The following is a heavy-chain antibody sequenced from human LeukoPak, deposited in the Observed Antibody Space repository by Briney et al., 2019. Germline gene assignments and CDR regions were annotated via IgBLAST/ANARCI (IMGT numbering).Heavy chain of an antibody. CDR2: ISAYNGNT. Sequence: ASVKVSCKASGYTFTSYGISWVRQAPGQGLEWMGWISAYNGNTKYAQKLQGRVTMTTDTSTSTAYMELRSLRSDDTAVYYCARDGPYYGSGRGSAFAIWGQGTMVTVSS. J-gene: IGHJ3*02. CDR3: ARDGPYYGSGRGSAFAI. V-gene: IGHV1-18*01. CDR1: GYTFTSYG. D-gene: IGHD3-10*01.